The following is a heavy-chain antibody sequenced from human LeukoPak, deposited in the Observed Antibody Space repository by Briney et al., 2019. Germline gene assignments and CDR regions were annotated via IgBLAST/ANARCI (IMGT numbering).Heavy chain of an antibody. CDR1: GGSISIYS. J-gene: IGHJ4*02. CDR3: ARHYSSGSHSDY. D-gene: IGHD3-22*01. Sequence: SETLSLTCTVSGGSISIYSWSWIRQPPGKGLEWIGYIYYSGTFNYNPSLKSRVTISVDTSKNQFSLRLSSVTAADTAVYYCARHYSSGSHSDYWGQGTLVTVSS. CDR2: IYYSGTF. V-gene: IGHV4-59*01.